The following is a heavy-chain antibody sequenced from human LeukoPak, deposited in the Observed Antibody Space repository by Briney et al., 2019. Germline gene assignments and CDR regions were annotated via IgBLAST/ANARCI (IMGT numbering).Heavy chain of an antibody. Sequence: ASVKVSCKASGYTFTSYGISWVRQAPGQGLEWMGWISAYNGNTNYAQKLQGRVTMTTDTSTSTAYMELRSLRSDDTAVYYCARGTVASSSWCVVDYWGQGTLVSVSS. CDR2: ISAYNGNT. D-gene: IGHD6-13*01. CDR1: GYTFTSYG. CDR3: ARGTVASSSWCVVDY. J-gene: IGHJ4*02. V-gene: IGHV1-18*01.